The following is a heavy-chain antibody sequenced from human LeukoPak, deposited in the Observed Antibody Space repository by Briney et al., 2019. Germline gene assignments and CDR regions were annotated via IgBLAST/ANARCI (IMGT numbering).Heavy chain of an antibody. CDR1: RFTFSSYS. V-gene: IGHV3-21*01. CDR3: ASGDSSGYSRFFDY. CDR2: ISSSSSYI. J-gene: IGHJ4*02. D-gene: IGHD3-22*01. Sequence: PGGSLRLSCAASRFTFSSYSMNWVRQAPGKGLEWVSSISSSSSYIYYADSVKGRFTISRDNAKNSLYLQMNSLRAEDTAVYYCASGDSSGYSRFFDYWGQGTLVTVSS.